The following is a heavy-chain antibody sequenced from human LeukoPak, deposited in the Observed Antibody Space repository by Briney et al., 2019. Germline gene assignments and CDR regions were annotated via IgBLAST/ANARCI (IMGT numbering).Heavy chain of an antibody. Sequence: GGSLRLSCAASGFTFSAYQMSWIRQAPGKGLEWVSYISSSRTYINHAESVKGRFTISRDNAKKSLYLQMNSLRAEDTAVYYCARGANWFDPWGQGTLVTVSS. CDR1: GFTFSAYQ. CDR3: ARGANWFDP. CDR2: ISSSRTYI. V-gene: IGHV3-11*05. J-gene: IGHJ5*02.